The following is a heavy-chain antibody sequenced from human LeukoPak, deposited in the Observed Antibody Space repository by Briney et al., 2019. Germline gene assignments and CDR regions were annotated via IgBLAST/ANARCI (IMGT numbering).Heavy chain of an antibody. CDR2: INLSGGST. Sequence: ASVKVSCKASGYTFINYYMHWVRQAPGQGLEWMGIINLSGGSTSYAQKFQGRVTMTRDTSTSTVYMELSSLRSEDTAVYYCAREGNQNIVVVVAATGGFDYWGQGTLVTVSS. V-gene: IGHV1-46*01. CDR3: AREGNQNIVVVVAATGGFDY. CDR1: GYTFINYY. J-gene: IGHJ4*02. D-gene: IGHD2-15*01.